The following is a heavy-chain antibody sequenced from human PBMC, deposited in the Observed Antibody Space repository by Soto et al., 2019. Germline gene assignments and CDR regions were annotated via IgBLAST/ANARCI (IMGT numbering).Heavy chain of an antibody. Sequence: EVQLVESGGGLVKPVESLRLSCTASGFNFGAFSLSWVRQAPGKGLEWVSSIDPTSTEIHYADSVEGRFSVYRDSTKNSLYLQMISLRFEDTGVYYCARDYLTGDPREAFDSWGQGTLVTVSS. CDR1: GFNFGAFS. CDR3: ARDYLTGDPREAFDS. CDR2: IDPTSTEI. D-gene: IGHD7-27*01. J-gene: IGHJ4*02. V-gene: IGHV3-21*01.